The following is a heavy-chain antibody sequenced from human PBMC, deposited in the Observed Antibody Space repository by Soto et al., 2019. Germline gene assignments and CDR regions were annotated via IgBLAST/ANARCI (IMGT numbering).Heavy chain of an antibody. D-gene: IGHD2-8*01. CDR1: GFTFSSYW. CDR3: ARGLGGITNTNNWFDP. V-gene: IGHV3-74*01. Sequence: GGSLRLSCAAYGFTFSSYWLRWVRQAPEKGLVWVSRIKSDGSSTSYADSVKGRFTISRDNAKNTLYLQMNSLRAEDTAVYYCARGLGGITNTNNWFDPWGQGTLVTVSS. CDR2: IKSDGSST. J-gene: IGHJ5*02.